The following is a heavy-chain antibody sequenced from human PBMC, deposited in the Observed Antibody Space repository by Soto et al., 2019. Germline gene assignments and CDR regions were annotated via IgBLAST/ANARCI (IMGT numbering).Heavy chain of an antibody. CDR1: GGTFSSYA. J-gene: IGHJ6*02. CDR2: IIPIFGTA. Sequence: VALVKVSCKASGGTFSSYAISWVRQAPGQGLEWMGGIIPIFGTANYAQKFQGRVTITADESTSTAYMELSSLRSEDTAVYYCARARGGYDFWSGYLESDGMDVWGQGTTVTVSS. D-gene: IGHD3-3*01. CDR3: ARARGGYDFWSGYLESDGMDV. V-gene: IGHV1-69*13.